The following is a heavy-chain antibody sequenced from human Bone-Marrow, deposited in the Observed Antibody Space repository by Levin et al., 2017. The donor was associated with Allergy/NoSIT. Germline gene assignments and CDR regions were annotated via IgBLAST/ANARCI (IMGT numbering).Heavy chain of an antibody. D-gene: IGHD2-15*01. CDR1: GGTFSSYA. V-gene: IGHV1-69*06. J-gene: IGHJ5*02. CDR3: AGARDCSGGSCYGWFDP. Sequence: GASVKVSCKASGGTFSSYAISWVRQAPGQGLEWMGGIIPIFGTANYAQKFQGRVTITADKSTSTAYMELSSLRSEDTAVYYCAGARDCSGGSCYGWFDPWGQGTLVTVSS. CDR2: IIPIFGTA.